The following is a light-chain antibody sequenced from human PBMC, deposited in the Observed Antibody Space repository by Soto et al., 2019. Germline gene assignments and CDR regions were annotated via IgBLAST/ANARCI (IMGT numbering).Light chain of an antibody. Sequence: EIGLTKSPGTLSLSPGERATLSCRASQSVSSSYLAWYQQKPGQAPRLLIYGASSRASGIPARFSGSGSGTDFTLTISRLEPEDFAVYYCQQYGSSPQTFGQGTKVDIK. CDR2: GAS. CDR3: QQYGSSPQT. J-gene: IGKJ1*01. V-gene: IGKV3-20*01. CDR1: QSVSSSY.